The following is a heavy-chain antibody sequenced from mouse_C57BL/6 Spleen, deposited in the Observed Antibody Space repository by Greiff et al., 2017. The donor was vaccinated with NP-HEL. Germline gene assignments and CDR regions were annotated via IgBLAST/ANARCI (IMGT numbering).Heavy chain of an antibody. J-gene: IGHJ4*01. CDR2: INPNNGGT. CDR1: GYTFTDYN. D-gene: IGHD4-1*02. V-gene: IGHV1-22*01. CDR3: ARVLNWDEGAMDY. Sequence: EVQGVESGPELVKPGASVKMSCKASGYTFTDYNMHWVKQSHGKSLEWIGYINPNNGGTSYNQKFKGKATLTVNKSSSTAYMELRSLTSEDSAVYYCARVLNWDEGAMDYWGQGTSVTVSS.